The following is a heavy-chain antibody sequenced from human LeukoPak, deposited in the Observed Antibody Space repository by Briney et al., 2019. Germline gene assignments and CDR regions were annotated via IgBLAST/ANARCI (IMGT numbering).Heavy chain of an antibody. D-gene: IGHD6-13*01. CDR1: GGSFSGYY. J-gene: IGHJ5*01. CDR2: INHSGST. CDR3: ASGYSSSWYVF. V-gene: IGHV4-34*01. Sequence: PSETLSLTCAVYGGSFSGYYWSWIRQPPGKGLEWIGEINHSGSTNYNPSLKSRVTISVDTSKNHFSLKLSSVTAADTAVYYCASGYSSSWYVFWGQGTLVTVSS.